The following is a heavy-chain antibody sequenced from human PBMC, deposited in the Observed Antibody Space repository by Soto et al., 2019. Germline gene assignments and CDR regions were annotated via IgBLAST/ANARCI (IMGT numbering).Heavy chain of an antibody. J-gene: IGHJ4*02. V-gene: IGHV3-23*01. CDR3: AKDWESHANPLITG. D-gene: IGHD3-16*01. CDR1: GFTFSGYA. Sequence: GGSLRLSCAASGFTFSGYAMSWVRQAPGKGLQWVSAISSSAYNTFYADSVKGRFTISRDNSKNTLFLQMHSLRAEDTAVYYCAKDWESHANPLITGWGQGTLVTVSS. CDR2: ISSSAYNT.